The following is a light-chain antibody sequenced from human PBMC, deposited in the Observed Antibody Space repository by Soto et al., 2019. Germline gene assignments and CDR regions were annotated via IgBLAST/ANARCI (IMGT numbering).Light chain of an antibody. CDR1: SSDVGSYNL. Sequence: QSVLTQAASVSGSPGQSITISCTGTSSDVGSYNLVSWYQQHPGKAPKLMIYEVSKRPSGLSNRFSGSKSVNTASLTISGLQAEDEADYYCCSYAGSRTPLIFGTGTKLTVL. J-gene: IGLJ1*01. CDR3: CSYAGSRTPLI. CDR2: EVS. V-gene: IGLV2-23*02.